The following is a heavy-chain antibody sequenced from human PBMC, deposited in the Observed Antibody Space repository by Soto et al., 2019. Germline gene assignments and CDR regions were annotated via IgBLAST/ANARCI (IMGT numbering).Heavy chain of an antibody. CDR3: AVGVIAAAGTLQHFDH. J-gene: IGHJ4*02. CDR1: GGTFSSYA. CDR2: IIPIFGTA. Sequence: SVKVSCKASGGTFSSYAISWVRQAPGQGLEWMGGIIPIFGTANYAQKFQGRVTITADESTSTAYMELSSLRSEDTAVYYCAVGVIAAAGTLQHFDHWGQATLVTVSS. V-gene: IGHV1-69*13. D-gene: IGHD6-13*01.